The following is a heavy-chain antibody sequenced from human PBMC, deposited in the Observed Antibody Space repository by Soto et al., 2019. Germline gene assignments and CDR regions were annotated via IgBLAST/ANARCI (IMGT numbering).Heavy chain of an antibody. CDR3: ARDLSGYYYGYGMDV. D-gene: IGHD6-19*01. J-gene: IGHJ6*02. CDR1: GGAFSSYA. CDR2: IIPIFGTA. V-gene: IGHV1-69*13. Sequence: SVKVSCKASGGAFSSYAISWVRQAPGQGLEWMGGIIPIFGTANYAQKFQGRVTITADESTSTAYMELSSLRSEDTAVYYCARDLSGYYYGYGMDVWGQGTTVTVSS.